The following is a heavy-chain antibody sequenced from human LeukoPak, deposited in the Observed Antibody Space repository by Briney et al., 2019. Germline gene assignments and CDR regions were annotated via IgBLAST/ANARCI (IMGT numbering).Heavy chain of an antibody. CDR1: GYTFTGYY. J-gene: IGHJ3*02. V-gene: IGHV1-2*04. Sequence: GASVKVSCKASGYTFTGYYMHWVRQAPGQGLEWMGWINPNSGGTNYAQKFQGWVTMTRDTSITTAYMELSRLRSDDTAVYYCATGRDYHGSGNNDAFDIWGQGTMVTVSS. CDR2: INPNSGGT. CDR3: ATGRDYHGSGNNDAFDI. D-gene: IGHD3-10*01.